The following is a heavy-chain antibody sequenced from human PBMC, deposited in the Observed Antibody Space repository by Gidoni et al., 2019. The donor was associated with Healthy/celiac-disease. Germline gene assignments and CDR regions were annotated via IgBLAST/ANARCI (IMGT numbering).Heavy chain of an antibody. Sequence: EVQLVESGGGLVQPGGSLRLSCAASGFTFSSDWMSWVRQAPGKGLEWVANIKQDGSEKYYVDSVKGRFTISRDNAKNSLYLQMNSLRAEDTAVYYCARSLGPFDIWGQGTMVTVSS. CDR2: IKQDGSEK. J-gene: IGHJ3*02. CDR3: ARSLGPFDI. V-gene: IGHV3-7*03. CDR1: GFTFSSDW.